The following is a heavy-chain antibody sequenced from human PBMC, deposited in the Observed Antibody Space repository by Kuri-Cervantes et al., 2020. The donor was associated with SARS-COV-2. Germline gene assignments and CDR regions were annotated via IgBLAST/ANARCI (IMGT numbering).Heavy chain of an antibody. CDR3: ARLVDDSSGYFEHFFDY. CDR2: IYHSGST. J-gene: IGHJ4*02. CDR1: GSSISSGYY. Sequence: GSLRLSCTVSGSSISSGYYWGWIRQPPGKGLEWIGSIYHSGSTYYNPSLKSRVTISVDTSKNQFSLKLSSVTAADTAVYYCARLVDDSSGYFEHFFDYWGQGTLVTVSS. D-gene: IGHD3-22*01. V-gene: IGHV4-38-2*02.